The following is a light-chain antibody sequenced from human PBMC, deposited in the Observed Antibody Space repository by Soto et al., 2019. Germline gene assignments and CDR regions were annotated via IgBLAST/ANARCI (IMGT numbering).Light chain of an antibody. CDR2: AAS. CDR1: QGIRND. V-gene: IGKV1-6*01. J-gene: IGKJ3*01. Sequence: AIQMTQSPSSLSASVGDRVTITCRASQGIRNDLDWFQQKPGKAPKLLIYAASNLHTGVPARFSGSGSGTDFTLTLSSPQPEDFATYYCLQKYFSPFTFGPGNKVDTK. CDR3: LQKYFSPFT.